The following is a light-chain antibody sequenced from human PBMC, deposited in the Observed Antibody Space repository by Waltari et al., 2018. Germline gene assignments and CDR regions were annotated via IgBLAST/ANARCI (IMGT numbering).Light chain of an antibody. V-gene: IGLV2-8*01. J-gene: IGLJ2*01. CDR1: SRYVGFYDY. CDR2: EVS. CDR3: SSYAGSNDVA. Sequence: QSALTQPPSASGSPGQSVTIPCTGTSRYVGFYDYVSWYQQHPGKAPKLMIYEVSKRPSGVPDRFSGSKSGNTASLTVSGLQAEDEADYYCSSYAGSNDVAFGGGTKLSVL.